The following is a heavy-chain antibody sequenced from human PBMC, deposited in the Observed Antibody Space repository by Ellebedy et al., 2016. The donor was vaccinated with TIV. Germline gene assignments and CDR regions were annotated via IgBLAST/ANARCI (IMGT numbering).Heavy chain of an antibody. V-gene: IGHV3-NL1*01. CDR1: GFTFSSYG. D-gene: IGHD3-10*01. CDR3: ATVRGEGS. Sequence: GESLKISXAASGFTFSSYGMHWVRQAPGKGLEWVSVIYSGGSTYYADSVKGRFTISRDNSKNTLYLQMNSLRAEDTAVYYCATVRGEGSWGQGTLVTVSS. J-gene: IGHJ5*02. CDR2: IYSGGST.